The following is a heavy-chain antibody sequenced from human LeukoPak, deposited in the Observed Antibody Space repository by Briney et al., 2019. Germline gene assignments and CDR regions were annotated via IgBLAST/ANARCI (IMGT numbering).Heavy chain of an antibody. CDR3: GRPLQRGSWAQRALDY. D-gene: IGHD3-10*01. J-gene: IGHJ4*02. Sequence: GASVNVSCKASGYTFTIYDISWVRQATGQGLEWMGWMNPNSGNAGYAQRFQGRVTMTRNNSISTAYMELTSLRSEDTAVYYCGRPLQRGSWAQRALDYWGQGTLVTVSS. CDR2: MNPNSGNA. V-gene: IGHV1-8*01. CDR1: GYTFTIYD.